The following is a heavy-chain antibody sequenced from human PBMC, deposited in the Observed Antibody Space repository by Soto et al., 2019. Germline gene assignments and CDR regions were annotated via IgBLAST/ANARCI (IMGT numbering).Heavy chain of an antibody. V-gene: IGHV3-23*01. J-gene: IGHJ4*02. CDR3: AKDKPGTTSFDY. Sequence: GGSLRLSCAASGFTISSNAMYWVRQAPGKGLEWVSGISDRGDTTHYADSVKGRFTISRDTSKNTLYLQLNTLRADDTAVYYCAKDKPGTTSFDYWGQGTLVTVSS. CDR1: GFTISSNA. CDR2: ISDRGDTT. D-gene: IGHD1-1*01.